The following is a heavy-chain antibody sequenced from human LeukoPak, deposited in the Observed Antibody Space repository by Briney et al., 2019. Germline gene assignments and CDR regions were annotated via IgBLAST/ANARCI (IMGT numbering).Heavy chain of an antibody. D-gene: IGHD6-13*01. CDR3: ARAPMGAAALY. J-gene: IGHJ4*02. CDR1: GYTSTNFD. Sequence: ASVKVSCKASGYTSTNFDINWVRQAPGQGLEWMGWMNPVSGNAGSAQKFQGRVTLTRDTSISTAYMELGSLRSDDTAFYYCARAPMGAAALYWGQGTLVTVSS. V-gene: IGHV1-8*01. CDR2: MNPVSGNA.